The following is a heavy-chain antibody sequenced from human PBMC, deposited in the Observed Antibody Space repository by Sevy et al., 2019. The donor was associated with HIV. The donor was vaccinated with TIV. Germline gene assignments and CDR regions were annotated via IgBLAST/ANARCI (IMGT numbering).Heavy chain of an antibody. CDR3: TRPLATADTPEYFFDY. J-gene: IGHJ4*02. D-gene: IGHD5-12*01. CDR2: IRRNSHEPYGGTT. V-gene: IGHV3-49*03. Sequence: GGSLRLSCTSSGFTFGDYAMSWFRQAPGKGLEWVAFIRRNSHEPYGGTTEYAAAVKGRFTISRDDSKSIAYLQMNSLKTEDTAVYYCTRPLATADTPEYFFDYWGQGILVTVSS. CDR1: GFTFGDYA.